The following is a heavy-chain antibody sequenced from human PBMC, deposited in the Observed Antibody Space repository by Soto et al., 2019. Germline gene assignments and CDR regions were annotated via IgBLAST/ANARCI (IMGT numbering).Heavy chain of an antibody. CDR1: HATFTGYT. CDR3: ARGTVTSGRGFGP. CDR2: ISILSGNT. Sequence: QVHLVQSETEVKEPGASVTVSCKTSHATFTGYTINWVRPAPGQGLEWLGWISILSGNTYYARDFQGRLTMTTNTSATTAYMELRSIISDFLAVYFCARGTVTSGRGFGPWGQGTLVTVSS. J-gene: IGHJ5*02. D-gene: IGHD4-17*01. V-gene: IGHV1-18*03.